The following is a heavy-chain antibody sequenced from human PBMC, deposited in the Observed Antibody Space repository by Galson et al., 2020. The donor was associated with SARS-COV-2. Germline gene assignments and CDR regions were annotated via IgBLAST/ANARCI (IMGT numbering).Heavy chain of an antibody. CDR1: GFSFSDYS. Sequence: GESLKISCAASGFSFSDYSMNWVRQAPGKGLEWISSLSGDSAYIYYADSVRGRFTISRENARNLLNLQLNSLRAEDTAVYFCARDSSYDSSGYFGAFDYWGQGTPVTVSS. D-gene: IGHD3-22*01. V-gene: IGHV3-21*01. CDR3: ARDSSYDSSGYFGAFDY. CDR2: LSGDSAYI. J-gene: IGHJ4*02.